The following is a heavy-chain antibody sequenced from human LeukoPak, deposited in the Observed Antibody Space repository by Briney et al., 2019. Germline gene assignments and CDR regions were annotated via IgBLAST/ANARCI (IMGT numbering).Heavy chain of an antibody. CDR3: ARGQWFQAF. Sequence: SETLSLTCSVSGGSTTGYFWTWIRQPPGKGPEWIGYVYYKGDTSYSPSLDSRVSISVDTSKKQFSLKLNSVTAADTAVYYCARGQWFQAFWSRGTPVTVSS. J-gene: IGHJ4*02. D-gene: IGHD3-10*01. CDR2: VYYKGDT. CDR1: GGSTTGYF. V-gene: IGHV4-59*08.